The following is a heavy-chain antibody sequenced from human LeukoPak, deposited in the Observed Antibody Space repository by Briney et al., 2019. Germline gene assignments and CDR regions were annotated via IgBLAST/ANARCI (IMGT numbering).Heavy chain of an antibody. V-gene: IGHV1-18*01. Sequence: ASVKVSCKASGGTFSSYAISWVRQAPGQGLEWMGWISAYNGNTNYAQKFQGRVSMTTDTSTNTVYMELRSLRSDDTAVYYCARVSTIFGVVISHYMDVWGKGTTVTVSS. J-gene: IGHJ6*03. CDR1: GGTFSSYA. D-gene: IGHD3-3*01. CDR3: ARVSTIFGVVISHYMDV. CDR2: ISAYNGNT.